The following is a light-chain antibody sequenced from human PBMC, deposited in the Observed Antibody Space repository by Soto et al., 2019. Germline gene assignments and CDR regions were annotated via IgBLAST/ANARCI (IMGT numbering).Light chain of an antibody. V-gene: IGKV1-5*03. CDR1: QNIYTW. Sequence: DIQMTQSPSTLSASVGDRVTITCRASQNIYTWLAWYQQRPGKAPNLLIYKASSLGSGVPSRFSGSGSVTEFTLTISSLQPDDFATYYCQQYNSYSGTFGQGTKLEIK. CDR3: QQYNSYSGT. CDR2: KAS. J-gene: IGKJ2*02.